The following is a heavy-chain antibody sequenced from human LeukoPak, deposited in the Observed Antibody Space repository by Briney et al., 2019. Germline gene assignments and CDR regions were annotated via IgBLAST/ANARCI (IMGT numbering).Heavy chain of an antibody. V-gene: IGHV4-39*07. D-gene: IGHD3-9*01. Sequence: SETLSLTCTVSGGSISDSIYYWGWIRQPPGKGLEWIGSIYYSGTTYYNPSLKSRVTISVDTSKNQFSLKLSSVTAADTAVYYCARVMYYDILTGYYLPSYYFDYWGQGTLVTVSS. CDR2: IYYSGTT. CDR3: ARVMYYDILTGYYLPSYYFDY. J-gene: IGHJ4*02. CDR1: GGSISDSIYY.